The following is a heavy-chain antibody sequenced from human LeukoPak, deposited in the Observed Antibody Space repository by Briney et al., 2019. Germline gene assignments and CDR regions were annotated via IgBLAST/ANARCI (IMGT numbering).Heavy chain of an antibody. D-gene: IGHD6-13*01. CDR2: IYSGGDT. CDR3: TRGPGSTWYSDY. CDR1: GFTVSSNY. Sequence: GGSLRLSCAASGFTVSSNYMNWVRQAPGKGLEWVSIIYSGGDTYYADSVKGRFTISRDNSKNTLYLQMNSLRTEDTAVYYCTRGPGSTWYSDYWGQGTLVTVSS. J-gene: IGHJ4*02. V-gene: IGHV3-53*05.